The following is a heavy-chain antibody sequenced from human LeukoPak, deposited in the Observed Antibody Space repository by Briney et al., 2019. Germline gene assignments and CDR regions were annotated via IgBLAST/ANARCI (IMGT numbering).Heavy chain of an antibody. CDR1: GYSISSGYY. CDR2: IYHSGST. Sequence: SETLSLTCTVSGYSISSGYYWGWIRQPPGKGLEWIGSIYHSGSTYYNPSLKSRVTISVDTSKNQFSLKLGSVTAADTAVYYCARERITMIVPYYFDYWGQGTLVTVSS. CDR3: ARERITMIVPYYFDY. V-gene: IGHV4-38-2*02. J-gene: IGHJ4*02. D-gene: IGHD3-22*01.